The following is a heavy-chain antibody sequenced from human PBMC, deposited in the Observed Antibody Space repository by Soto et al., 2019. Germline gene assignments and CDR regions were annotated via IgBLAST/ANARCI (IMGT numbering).Heavy chain of an antibody. Sequence: QVQLVQSGAEVKRPGSSVKVSCKASGDTFAFYSINWVRQAPGLGLEWVGRINPILSMSNYAQRFQGRVTMTADKSTSTAYMVLNSLRSEDTAIYYCATSYGAGYRAFDYWGQGALVTVSS. CDR1: GDTFAFYS. J-gene: IGHJ4*02. CDR3: ATSYGAGYRAFDY. V-gene: IGHV1-69*02. D-gene: IGHD3-10*01. CDR2: INPILSMS.